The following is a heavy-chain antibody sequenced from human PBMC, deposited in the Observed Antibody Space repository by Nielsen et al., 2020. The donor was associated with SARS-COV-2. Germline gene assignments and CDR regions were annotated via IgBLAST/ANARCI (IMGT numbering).Heavy chain of an antibody. CDR2: IYHSGRT. V-gene: IGHV4-30-2*01. Sequence: TLSLTCAVSGGSISSGGYSWSWVRQPPGKGLEWIGYIYHSGRTYYNPSLKSRVTISVDRSKNQFSLKLSSVTAADTAVYYCARGGRITFGGADDAFDIWGQGTMVTVSS. J-gene: IGHJ3*02. CDR3: ARGGRITFGGADDAFDI. CDR1: GGSISSGGYS. D-gene: IGHD3-16*01.